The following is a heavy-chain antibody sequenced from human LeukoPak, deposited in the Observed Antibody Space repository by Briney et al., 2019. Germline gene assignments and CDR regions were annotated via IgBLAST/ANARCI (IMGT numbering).Heavy chain of an antibody. CDR3: ASDVALNWYFF. J-gene: IGHJ5*01. V-gene: IGHV4-38-2*02. Sequence: PSETLSLTCTVSGYSLSSGYYWAWIRQSPGKGLEWIGSIHHSGITYYNPSLKSRLTISIDTSKNQFALKLSSVTAADTAVYYCASDVALNWYFFWGQGTLVTVSS. CDR1: GYSLSSGYY. CDR2: IHHSGIT.